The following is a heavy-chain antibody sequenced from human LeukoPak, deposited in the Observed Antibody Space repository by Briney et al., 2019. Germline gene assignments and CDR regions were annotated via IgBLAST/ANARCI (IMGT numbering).Heavy chain of an antibody. CDR3: VKDRTGTYTLDY. V-gene: IGHV3-30-3*01. Sequence: GGSLRLSCAATGFTFSNYATHWGRQAPGKGLDWVAFISDDGSRQHYADSVKGRFTISRDNSKNTLNLQMNSLKAEDTAVYYCVKDRTGTYTLDYWGQGTLVTVSS. D-gene: IGHD3-10*01. J-gene: IGHJ4*02. CDR2: ISDDGSRQ. CDR1: GFTFSNYA.